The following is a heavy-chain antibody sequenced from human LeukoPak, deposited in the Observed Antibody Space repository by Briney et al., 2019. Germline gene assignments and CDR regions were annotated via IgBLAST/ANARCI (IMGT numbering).Heavy chain of an antibody. J-gene: IGHJ4*02. V-gene: IGHV3-30*04. CDR2: ISYDGSNK. D-gene: IGHD2-2*01. Sequence: PGGSLRLSCAASGFTFSSYAMRWVRQAPGKGLEWVAVISYDGSNKYYADSVKGRFTISRDNSKNTLYLQMNSLRAEDTAVYYCARDREYGLFDYWGQGTLVTVSS. CDR3: ARDREYGLFDY. CDR1: GFTFSSYA.